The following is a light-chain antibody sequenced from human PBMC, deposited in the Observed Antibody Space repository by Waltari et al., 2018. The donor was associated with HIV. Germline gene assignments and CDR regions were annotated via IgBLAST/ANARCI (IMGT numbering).Light chain of an antibody. CDR2: KAS. CDR1: QSISTS. V-gene: IGKV1-5*03. CDR3: QQYNPYST. Sequence: DIQLTQSPSTLSASIGERVTITCRASQSISTSLAWYQQKPGKAPKLLIYKASSLNSGVPSRFSGRGSGTDFTLTISSLQSDDFATYYCQQYNPYSTFGQGTKVELK. J-gene: IGKJ1*01.